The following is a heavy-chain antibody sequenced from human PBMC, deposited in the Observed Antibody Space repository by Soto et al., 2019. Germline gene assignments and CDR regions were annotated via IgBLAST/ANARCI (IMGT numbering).Heavy chain of an antibody. Sequence: PGGSLRLSCAGSGFTVSSSYMSWVRQAPGKGLEWVSVLFRDGTTFYADSVKGRFTISRHNPENTLYLQMNSLRGEDTAVYYCARAEYTGSWTAERDYWGKGTLVTVSS. CDR2: LFRDGTT. J-gene: IGHJ4*02. V-gene: IGHV3-53*04. CDR3: ARAEYTGSWTAERDY. CDR1: GFTVSSSY. D-gene: IGHD6-13*01.